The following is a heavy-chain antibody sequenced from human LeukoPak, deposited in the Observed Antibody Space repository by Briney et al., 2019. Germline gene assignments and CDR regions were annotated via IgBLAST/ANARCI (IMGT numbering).Heavy chain of an antibody. CDR2: IWYDGSNK. V-gene: IGHV3-33*06. J-gene: IGHJ4*02. CDR3: AKDPSMTGYYKGGFDY. CDR1: GFTFSSYG. Sequence: PGGSLRLSCAASGFTFSSYGMHWVRQAPGNGLEWVAVIWYDGSNKYYADSVKGRFTISRDNSKNTLYLQMNSLRAEDTAVYYCAKDPSMTGYYKGGFDYWGQGTLVTVSS. D-gene: IGHD3-9*01.